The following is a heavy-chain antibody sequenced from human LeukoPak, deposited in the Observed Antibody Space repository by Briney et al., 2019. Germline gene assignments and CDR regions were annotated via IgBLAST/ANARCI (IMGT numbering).Heavy chain of an antibody. V-gene: IGHV3-23*01. D-gene: IGHD3-22*01. CDR1: GFTFSSYA. CDR2: ISGSGGST. CDR3: AREPQAAKSSGYYYVGY. Sequence: GGSLRLSCAASGFTFSSYAMSWVRQAPGKGLEWVSAISGSGGSTYYADSVKGRFTISRDNAKNSLYLQMNSLRAEDTAVYYCAREPQAAKSSGYYYVGYWGQGTLVTVSS. J-gene: IGHJ4*02.